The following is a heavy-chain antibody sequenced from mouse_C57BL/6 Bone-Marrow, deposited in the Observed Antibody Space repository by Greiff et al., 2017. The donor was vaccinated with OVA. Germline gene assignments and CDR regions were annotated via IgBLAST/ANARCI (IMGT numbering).Heavy chain of an antibody. CDR2: ISYDGSN. Sequence: EVQLQESGPGLVKPSQSLSLTCSVTGYSITSGYYWNWIRQFPGNKLEWMGYISYDGSNNYNPSLKNRISITRDTSKNQFFLTLKTVTTEDTATYYCGRVRDQSPYAMDDWGQGTSVTVSS. CDR3: GRVRDQSPYAMDD. J-gene: IGHJ4*01. V-gene: IGHV3-6*01. CDR1: GYSITSGYY.